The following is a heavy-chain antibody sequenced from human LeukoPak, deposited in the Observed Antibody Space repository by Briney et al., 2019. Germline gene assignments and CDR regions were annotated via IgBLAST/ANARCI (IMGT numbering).Heavy chain of an antibody. Sequence: SETLSLTCTVSGGSISSSSYYWGWIRQPPGKGLEWIGYIYYSGSTNYNPSLKSRVTISVDTSKNQFSLKLSSVTAADTAVYYCARLVRGRLPPFYYYYGMDVWGQGTTVTVSS. J-gene: IGHJ6*02. D-gene: IGHD4-11*01. CDR3: ARLVRGRLPPFYYYYGMDV. CDR1: GGSISSSSYY. V-gene: IGHV4-61*05. CDR2: IYYSGST.